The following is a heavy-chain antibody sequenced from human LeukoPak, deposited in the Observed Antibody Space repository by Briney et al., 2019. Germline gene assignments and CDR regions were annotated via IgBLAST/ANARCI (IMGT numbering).Heavy chain of an antibody. CDR1: GGSISSGGYY. D-gene: IGHD2-2*01. J-gene: IGHJ6*03. Sequence: SETLSLTCTVSGGSISSGGYYWSWIRQHPGKGLEWIGYIYYSGSTYYNPSLKSRVTISVDTSKNQFSLKLSSVTAADTAVYYWARLVGGVYYMAVGGKGPTVTV. CDR2: IYYSGST. CDR3: ARLVGGVYYMAV. V-gene: IGHV4-31*03.